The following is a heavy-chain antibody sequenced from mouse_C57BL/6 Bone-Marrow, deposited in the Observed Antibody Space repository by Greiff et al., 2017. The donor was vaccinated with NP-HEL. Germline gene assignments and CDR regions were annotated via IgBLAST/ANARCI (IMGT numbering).Heavy chain of an antibody. V-gene: IGHV5-6*01. J-gene: IGHJ4*01. Sequence: EVQVVESGGDLVKPGGSLKLSCAASGFTFSSYGMSWVRQTPDKRLEWVATISSGGSYTYYPDSVKGRFTISRDNAKNTLYLQMSSLKSEDTAMYYCAIIYYGNPYYYAMDYWGQGTSVTVSS. D-gene: IGHD2-1*01. CDR3: AIIYYGNPYYYAMDY. CDR2: ISSGGSYT. CDR1: GFTFSSYG.